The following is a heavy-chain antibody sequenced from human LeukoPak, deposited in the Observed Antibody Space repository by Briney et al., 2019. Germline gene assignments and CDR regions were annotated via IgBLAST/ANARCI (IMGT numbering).Heavy chain of an antibody. J-gene: IGHJ5*02. CDR1: GGSISRFY. V-gene: IGHV4-59*01. Sequence: SETLSLTCTVSGGSISRFYWSWIRQPPGKGLQWIGYIYNSGSTKYNPSLTSRVTISIDTSKNQFSLKLSPVTAADAAVYYCARESGTGWFDPWGQGTLVTVSS. D-gene: IGHD3-10*01. CDR3: ARESGTGWFDP. CDR2: IYNSGST.